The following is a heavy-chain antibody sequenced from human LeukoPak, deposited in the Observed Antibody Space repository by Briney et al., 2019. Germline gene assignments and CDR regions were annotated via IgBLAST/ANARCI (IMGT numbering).Heavy chain of an antibody. CDR2: INHSGST. CDR1: GGSFSGYY. V-gene: IGHV4-34*01. CDR3: ATPGYYGSGSYSPYDY. D-gene: IGHD3-10*01. J-gene: IGHJ4*02. Sequence: SETLSLTCAVYGGSFSGYYWSWIRQPPGKGLEWIGEINHSGSTNYNPSLKSRVTISVDTSKNQFSLKLSSVTAADTAVYYCATPGYYGSGSYSPYDYWGQGTLVTVSS.